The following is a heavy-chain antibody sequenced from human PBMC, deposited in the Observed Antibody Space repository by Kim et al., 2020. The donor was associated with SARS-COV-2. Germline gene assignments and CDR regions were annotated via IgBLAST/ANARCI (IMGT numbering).Heavy chain of an antibody. J-gene: IGHJ5*02. CDR3: AKSMRGSARPNWFDP. D-gene: IGHD3-10*01. Sequence: DSVKGRFTISRDKSKNTRYQQMNSLKAEDTAVYYCAKSMRGSARPNWFDPWGQGTLVTVSS. V-gene: IGHV3-23*01.